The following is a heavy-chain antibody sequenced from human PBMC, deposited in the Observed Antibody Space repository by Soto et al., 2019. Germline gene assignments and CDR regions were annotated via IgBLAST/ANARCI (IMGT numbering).Heavy chain of an antibody. CDR2: IYYSGST. J-gene: IGHJ4*02. Sequence: SETLSLTCTVSAGSINAYYWSWIRQPPGKGLEWIGYIYYSGSTNYNPSLKSRVTISVDTSKNQFSLELSSVTAVDTAVYYCARVDWGSFDYWGQGTLVTVSS. CDR1: AGSINAYY. V-gene: IGHV4-59*01. D-gene: IGHD7-27*01. CDR3: ARVDWGSFDY.